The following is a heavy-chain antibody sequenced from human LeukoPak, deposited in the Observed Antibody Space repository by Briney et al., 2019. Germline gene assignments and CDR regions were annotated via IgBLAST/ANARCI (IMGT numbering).Heavy chain of an antibody. CDR2: ISYDGSNK. D-gene: IGHD5-18*01. CDR3: ARAELWSTSDFDY. J-gene: IGHJ4*02. Sequence: GGSLRLSCAASGFTFSSYAMHWVRQAPGKGLEWVAFISYDGSNKYYADSVKGRFTISRDNSKNTLYLQMNSLRAEDTAVYYCARAELWSTSDFDYWGQGTLVTVSS. V-gene: IGHV3-30*04. CDR1: GFTFSSYA.